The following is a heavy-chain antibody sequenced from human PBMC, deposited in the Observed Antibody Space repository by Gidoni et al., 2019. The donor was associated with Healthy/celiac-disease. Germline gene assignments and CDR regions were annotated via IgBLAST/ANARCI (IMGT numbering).Heavy chain of an antibody. J-gene: IGHJ4*02. Sequence: EVQLVESGGGLVQPGRSLRLSCAASGFTFDDYAMHWVRQAPGKGLEWVSGISWNSGSIGYADSVKGRFTISRDNAKNSLYLQMNSLRAEDTALYYCAKGSRQTATPKKRYSSGWYYFDYWGQGTLVTVSS. D-gene: IGHD6-19*01. CDR2: ISWNSGSI. V-gene: IGHV3-9*01. CDR3: AKGSRQTATPKKRYSSGWYYFDY. CDR1: GFTFDDYA.